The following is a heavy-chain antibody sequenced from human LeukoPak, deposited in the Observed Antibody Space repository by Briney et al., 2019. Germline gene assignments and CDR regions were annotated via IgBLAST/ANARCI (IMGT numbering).Heavy chain of an antibody. CDR3: AKELIIQPTGTVAFDI. Sequence: GGSLRLSCAASGFTFTTNAMSWVRQAPGKGLEWVSAVSGSGGDTYYAGSVKGRFTISRDNSKNTLYLQMNSLRAEDTAVYFCAKELIIQPTGTVAFDIWGQGTMVTVSS. J-gene: IGHJ3*02. D-gene: IGHD1-1*01. V-gene: IGHV3-23*01. CDR1: GFTFTTNA. CDR2: VSGSGGDT.